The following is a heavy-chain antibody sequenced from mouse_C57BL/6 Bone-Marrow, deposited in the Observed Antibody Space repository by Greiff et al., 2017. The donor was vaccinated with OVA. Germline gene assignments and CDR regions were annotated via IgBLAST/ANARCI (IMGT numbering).Heavy chain of an antibody. V-gene: IGHV1-69*01. J-gene: IGHJ4*01. CDR3: AREYYNYAMDY. Sequence: QVQLQQPGAELVMPGASVMLSCKASGYTFTSYWMHWVKQRPGQGLEWIGEIDPSDSYTNYNQKFKGKSTLTVDKSSSTAYMQLSSLTSEDSAVYYCAREYYNYAMDYWGQGTSVTVSS. CDR1: GYTFTSYW. CDR2: IDPSDSYT. D-gene: IGHD2-12*01.